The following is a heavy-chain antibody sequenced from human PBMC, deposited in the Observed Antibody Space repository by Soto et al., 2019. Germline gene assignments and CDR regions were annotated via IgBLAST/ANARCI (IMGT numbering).Heavy chain of an antibody. CDR2: AAYSGGT. CDR3: AKVVVGATSHSDFDS. J-gene: IGHJ4*02. D-gene: IGHD2-15*01. V-gene: IGHV4-39*01. Sequence: SETLSLTCTVSGVSIANNNYFWVWVRQPPGKGLEWIGSAAYSGGTYKDPSLKSRVTVSVDTSKNQFSLKLASVTAADTAAYYCAKVVVGATSHSDFDSWGQGTLVTVSS. CDR1: GVSIANNNYF.